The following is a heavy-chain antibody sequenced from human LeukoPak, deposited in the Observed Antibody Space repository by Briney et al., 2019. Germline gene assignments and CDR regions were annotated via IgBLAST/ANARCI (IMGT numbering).Heavy chain of an antibody. V-gene: IGHV1-46*01. CDR3: ARGAIVVVPAAKHYYYYYMDV. D-gene: IGHD2-2*01. CDR2: INPSGGST. J-gene: IGHJ6*03. Sequence: ASVKVSCKASGYTFTSYYMHWVRQAPGQGLEWMGIINPSGGSTSYAQKLQGRVTMTTDTSTSTAYMELRSLRSDDTAVYYCARGAIVVVPAAKHYYYYYMDVWGKGTTVTVSS. CDR1: GYTFTSYY.